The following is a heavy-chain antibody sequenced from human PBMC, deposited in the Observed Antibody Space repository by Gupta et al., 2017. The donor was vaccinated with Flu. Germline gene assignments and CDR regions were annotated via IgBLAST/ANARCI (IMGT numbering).Heavy chain of an antibody. Sequence: EVHLVESGGGLVQPGGSLRLSCAASGVTFSSCWMTWVRQAPGKGLEWVANINQDGSDKNDVASVRGRFIVARDNAKNSLYLQMDSLRVEDTAVYYGASGSGFLFDHWGQGTLVTVSA. J-gene: IGHJ4*02. CDR2: INQDGSDK. CDR1: GVTFSSCW. D-gene: IGHD3-10*01. V-gene: IGHV3-7*01. CDR3: ASGSGFLFDH.